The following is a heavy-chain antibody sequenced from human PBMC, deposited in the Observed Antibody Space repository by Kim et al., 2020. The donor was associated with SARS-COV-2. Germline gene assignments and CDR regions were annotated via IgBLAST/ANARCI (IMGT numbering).Heavy chain of an antibody. CDR1: GGSFSGYY. Sequence: SETLSLTCGVYGGSFSGYYWTWIRQPPGKGLEWIAEINHSGSTNYNPSLKSRVTISIDTSKNQFSLNLTSVTAADTAVYYCARGTVELWSRRFDYWGQGTLVSVSS. J-gene: IGHJ4*02. CDR3: ARGTVELWSRRFDY. CDR2: INHSGST. D-gene: IGHD5-18*01. V-gene: IGHV4-34*01.